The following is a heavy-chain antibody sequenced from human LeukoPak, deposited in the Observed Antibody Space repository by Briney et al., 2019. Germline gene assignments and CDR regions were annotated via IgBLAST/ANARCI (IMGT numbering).Heavy chain of an antibody. CDR2: ISGSGGRT. CDR1: GFTFSSYS. Sequence: GGSLRLSCAASGFTFSSYSMSWLRQAPGKGLEWVSAISGSGGRTFYADSVKGRFTISRDNSKNSLYLQMSSLRAEDTAVYYCAKGGYSDAFDPWAREPWSPSPQ. CDR3: AKGGYSDAFDP. V-gene: IGHV3-23*01. D-gene: IGHD2-15*01. J-gene: IGHJ5*02.